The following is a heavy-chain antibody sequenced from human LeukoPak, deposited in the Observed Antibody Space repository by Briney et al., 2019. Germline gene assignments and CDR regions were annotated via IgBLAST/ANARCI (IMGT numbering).Heavy chain of an antibody. J-gene: IGHJ4*02. Sequence: PSETLSLTCTVSGGSISSYYWSWIRQPPGKGLEWIGYIYYSGSTNYNPSLKSRVTISVDTSKNQFSLKLSSVTAADTAVYYCARGTWIQLWPPFDYWGQGTLVTVSS. D-gene: IGHD5-18*01. CDR1: GGSISSYY. V-gene: IGHV4-59*01. CDR2: IYYSGST. CDR3: ARGTWIQLWPPFDY.